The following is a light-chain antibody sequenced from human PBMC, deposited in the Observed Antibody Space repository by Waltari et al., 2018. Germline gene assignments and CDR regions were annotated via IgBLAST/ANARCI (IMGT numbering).Light chain of an antibody. J-gene: IGLJ2*01. CDR3: GTWDSSLSAGV. CDR2: DNN. V-gene: IGLV1-51*01. CDR1: SSNIGHNY. Sequence: QSVLTQPPSVSAAPGQKVTISCSGSSSNIGHNYVSWYQQLPGTAPKLLIYDNNKRPSGIPDRVSGSKSGTSATLGITGLQTGDEADYYCGTWDSSLSAGVFGGGTKLTVL.